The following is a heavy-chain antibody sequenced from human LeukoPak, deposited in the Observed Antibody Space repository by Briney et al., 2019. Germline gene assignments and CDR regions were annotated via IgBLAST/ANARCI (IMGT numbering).Heavy chain of an antibody. Sequence: PSETLSPTCTVSGGSISSSSYYWGWIRQPPGKGLEWIGSIYYSGSTYYNPSLKSRVTISVDTSKNQFSLKLSSVTAADTAVYYCARVLDYYDSSGYYIVFDYWGQGTLVTVSS. J-gene: IGHJ4*02. D-gene: IGHD3-22*01. CDR1: GGSISSSSYY. CDR3: ARVLDYYDSSGYYIVFDY. CDR2: IYYSGST. V-gene: IGHV4-39*01.